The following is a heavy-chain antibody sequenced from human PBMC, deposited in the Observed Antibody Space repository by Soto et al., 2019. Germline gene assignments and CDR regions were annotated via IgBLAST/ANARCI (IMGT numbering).Heavy chain of an antibody. D-gene: IGHD2-15*01. Sequence: SETLSLTCTVSGGSISSYYWSWIRQPPGKGLEWIGYIYYSGSTNYNPSLKSRVTISVDTSKNQFSLKLSSVTAADTAVYYCARQAKFVCSGGSCYPYYFDYWGQGTLVTVSS. CDR3: ARQAKFVCSGGSCYPYYFDY. CDR2: IYYSGST. J-gene: IGHJ4*02. V-gene: IGHV4-59*08. CDR1: GGSISSYY.